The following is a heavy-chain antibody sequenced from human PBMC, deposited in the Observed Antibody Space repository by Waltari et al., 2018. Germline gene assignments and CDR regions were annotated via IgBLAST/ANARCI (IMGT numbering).Heavy chain of an antibody. CDR3: ARDEYYYDSSGYYAIDY. V-gene: IGHV1-69*08. D-gene: IGHD3-22*01. J-gene: IGHJ4*02. CDR1: GGTFSSYT. Sequence: QVQLVQSGAEVKKPGSSVKVSCKASGGTFSSYTISWVRQAPGQGLEWMGRIIPILGIANYAQKFQGRVTITADKSTSTAYMELSSLRSEDTAVYYCARDEYYYDSSGYYAIDYWGQGTLVIVSS. CDR2: IIPILGIA.